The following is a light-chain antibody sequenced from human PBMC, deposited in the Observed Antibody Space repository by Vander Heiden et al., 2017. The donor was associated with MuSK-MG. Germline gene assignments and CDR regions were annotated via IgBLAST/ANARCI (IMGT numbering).Light chain of an antibody. Sequence: EHVLTQSPATLSLSAAESATLSCRASQSVRSYLAWYQQKPGQAPRLLIYEASKRATGIAARFSGSGSGTDFTLTISSLEPEDFAIYYCQQRGNWPNTFGQGTKLEIK. CDR2: EAS. V-gene: IGKV3-11*01. CDR3: QQRGNWPNT. J-gene: IGKJ2*01. CDR1: QSVRSY.